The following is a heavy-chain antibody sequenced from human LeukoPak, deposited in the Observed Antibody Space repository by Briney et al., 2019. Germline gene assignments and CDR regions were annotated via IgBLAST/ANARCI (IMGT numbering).Heavy chain of an antibody. CDR2: ISSSSSMI. Sequence: GGSLRLSCAASGFTFSSYSMNWVRQAPGKGLEWVSYISSSSSMIYYADSVKGRFTISRDNAKNSLYLQMNSLRAEDTAVYYCARESLAIYWGQGTLVTVSS. J-gene: IGHJ4*02. CDR1: GFTFSSYS. CDR3: ARESLAIY. V-gene: IGHV3-48*01.